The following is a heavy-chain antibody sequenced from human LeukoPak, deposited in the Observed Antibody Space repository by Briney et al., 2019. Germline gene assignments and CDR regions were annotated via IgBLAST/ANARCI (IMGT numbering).Heavy chain of an antibody. J-gene: IGHJ4*02. V-gene: IGHV3-23*01. CDR1: GXTFSSYA. D-gene: IGHD3-10*01. CDR2: ISGSGGST. CDR3: ANLPYRIWFGIDY. Sequence: GGSLRLSCAASGXTFSSYAMSWVLQAPGKGLEWVSAISGSGGSTYYADSVKGRFTISRDNSKNTLYLQMNSLRAEDTAVYYCANLPYRIWFGIDYWGQGTLVTVSS.